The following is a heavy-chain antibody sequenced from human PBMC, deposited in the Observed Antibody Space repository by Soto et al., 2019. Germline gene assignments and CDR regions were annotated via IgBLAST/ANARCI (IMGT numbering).Heavy chain of an antibody. CDR1: EFTFSSYA. Sequence: QVQLVESGGVVVHPERSLRLSCSASEFTFSSYAMHWVLQAPVKGLEWVAGISYDGGHKFYGESVRGRFTISIDSYKTTLFLEMNSPRPEGTAAYYCARGKTDYSNPRGPFFFYGMDVWCQGTTVTVSS. D-gene: IGHD4-4*01. CDR2: ISYDGGHK. CDR3: ARGKTDYSNPRGPFFFYGMDV. V-gene: IGHV3-30-3*01. J-gene: IGHJ6*02.